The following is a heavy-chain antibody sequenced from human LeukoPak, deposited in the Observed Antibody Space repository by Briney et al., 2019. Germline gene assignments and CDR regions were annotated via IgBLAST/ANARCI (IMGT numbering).Heavy chain of an antibody. CDR2: IYSGGST. J-gene: IGHJ3*02. CDR3: ARESDAFDI. CDR1: GFTFSSYA. V-gene: IGHV3-66*01. Sequence: GGSLRLTCAASGFTFSSYAMSWVRQAPGRGPEWVSVIYSGGSTYYADSVKGRFTISRDNSKNTLYLQMNSLRAEDTAVYYCARESDAFDIWGQGTMVTVSS.